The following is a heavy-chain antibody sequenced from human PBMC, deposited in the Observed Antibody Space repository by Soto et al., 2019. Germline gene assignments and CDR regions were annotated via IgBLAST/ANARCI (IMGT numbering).Heavy chain of an antibody. D-gene: IGHD3-10*01. CDR1: GFSLSTSGVG. J-gene: IGHJ3*02. CDR2: IYWDDDK. Sequence: QITLKESGPPLVKPTQTLTLTCTFSGFSLSTSGVGVGWIRQPPGKALEWLALIYWDDDKRYIPSLKSRLTITKDTSKNQLVVTMTNMDPVDTATSYCAHSRVSLLLFGESLHGAFDIWGQGAMVTVSS. V-gene: IGHV2-5*02. CDR3: AHSRVSLLLFGESLHGAFDI.